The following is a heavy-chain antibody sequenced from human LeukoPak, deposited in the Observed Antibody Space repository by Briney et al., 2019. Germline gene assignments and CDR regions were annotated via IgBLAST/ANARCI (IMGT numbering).Heavy chain of an antibody. D-gene: IGHD3-3*01. Sequence: SETLSLTCAVYGGSFSGYYWSWIRQPPGKGLEWIGEINHSGSTNYNPSLESRVTISVDTSKNQFSLKLSSVTAADTAVYYCARAWNGGLDYWGQGTLVTVSS. CDR2: INHSGST. V-gene: IGHV4-34*01. J-gene: IGHJ4*02. CDR1: GGSFSGYY. CDR3: ARAWNGGLDY.